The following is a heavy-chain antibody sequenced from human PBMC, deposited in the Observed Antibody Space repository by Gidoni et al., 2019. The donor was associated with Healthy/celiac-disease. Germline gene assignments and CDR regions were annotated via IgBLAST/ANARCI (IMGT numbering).Heavy chain of an antibody. CDR3: AKDLGTTVTATYAFDI. Sequence: EVQLLESGGGLVQPGGSLRLSCAASGFPFISYAMSWVRPAPGKGLEWVSAISGSGGSTYYADSVKGRFTISRDNSKNTLYLQMNSLRAEDTAVYYCAKDLGTTVTATYAFDIWGQGTMVTVSS. CDR2: ISGSGGST. J-gene: IGHJ3*02. V-gene: IGHV3-23*01. CDR1: GFPFISYA. D-gene: IGHD4-17*01.